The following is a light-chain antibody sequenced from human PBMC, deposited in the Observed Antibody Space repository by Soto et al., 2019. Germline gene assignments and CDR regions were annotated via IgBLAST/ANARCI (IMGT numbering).Light chain of an antibody. CDR3: QQSYSTLSWT. J-gene: IGKJ1*01. V-gene: IGKV1-39*01. Sequence: DIQMTQSPSSLSASVGDRVTITCRASQSISSYLNWYQQKPGKAPKLLIYAASSLQSGVPSRFSGSASGTDFTLTISSLQPEDFATYYCQQSYSTLSWTFGQGTKVDIK. CDR1: QSISSY. CDR2: AAS.